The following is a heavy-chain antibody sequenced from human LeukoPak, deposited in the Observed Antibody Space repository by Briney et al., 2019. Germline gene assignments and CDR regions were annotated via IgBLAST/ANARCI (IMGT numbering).Heavy chain of an antibody. Sequence: GGSLRLSCAASGPSFSRYWMSWVRQAPGKGLEWVANINQDGSEKYYVDSVKGRFTTSRDNAKNSLYMQMNSLRAEDTAVYYCGLYSSSQTAMDVWGQGTAVTVSS. V-gene: IGHV3-7*01. J-gene: IGHJ6*02. D-gene: IGHD2-2*01. CDR1: GPSFSRYW. CDR3: GLYSSSQTAMDV. CDR2: INQDGSEK.